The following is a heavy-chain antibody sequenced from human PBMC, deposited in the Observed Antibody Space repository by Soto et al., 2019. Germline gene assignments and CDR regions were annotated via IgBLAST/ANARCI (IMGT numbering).Heavy chain of an antibody. Sequence: ESGGGVVQPGKSLRLSCAVSGFTLSTYGMHWVRQAPGKGLEWVALIWNDGSNRYYADSVKGRFTISRDISKNTVYLQMNSLRADDTAVYYCASRSPALDFWGQGTLVTVSS. CDR2: IWNDGSNR. J-gene: IGHJ4*02. CDR3: ASRSPALDF. V-gene: IGHV3-33*01. CDR1: GFTLSTYG. D-gene: IGHD2-2*01.